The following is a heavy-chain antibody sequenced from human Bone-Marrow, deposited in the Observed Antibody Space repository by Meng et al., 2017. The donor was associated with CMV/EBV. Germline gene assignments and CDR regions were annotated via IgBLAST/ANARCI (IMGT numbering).Heavy chain of an antibody. V-gene: IGHV3-23*03. CDR3: ARERTTTDY. J-gene: IGHJ4*02. Sequence: GESLKISCAASRFTFSNYAMSWVRQAPGKGLEWVSVIFSDGDTTYSADSVKGRFTISRDNAKNSLYLQMNSLRAEDTAVYYCARERTTTDYWGQGTLVTVSS. D-gene: IGHD4-17*01. CDR2: IFSDGDTT. CDR1: RFTFSNYA.